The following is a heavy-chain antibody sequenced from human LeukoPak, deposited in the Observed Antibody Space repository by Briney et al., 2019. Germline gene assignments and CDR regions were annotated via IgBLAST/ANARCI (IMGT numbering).Heavy chain of an antibody. V-gene: IGHV4-61*01. Sequence: PSETLSLTRTVSGGSFSSASYYWTWIRQPPGKGLEWIGYIYASGNTNYNPSLKSRVTISVDTSKNQFSLKLSSVTAADTAVYYCARDPPVAGTSWGQGTLVTVSS. J-gene: IGHJ4*02. CDR2: IYASGNT. CDR3: ARDPPVAGTS. D-gene: IGHD6-19*01. CDR1: GGSFSSASYY.